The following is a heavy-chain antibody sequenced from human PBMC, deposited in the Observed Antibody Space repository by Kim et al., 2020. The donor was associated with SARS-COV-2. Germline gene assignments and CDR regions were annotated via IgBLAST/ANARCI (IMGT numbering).Heavy chain of an antibody. D-gene: IGHD3-3*01. CDR2: LSGSGGST. V-gene: IGHV3-23*01. CDR3: AKDLGVIFWRGYYFDY. Sequence: GGSLRLSCAASGFTFSSYAMSWVRQAPGKGLEWVSALSGSGGSTYYADSVKGRFTISRDHSKTPLYLQMNSLRAEDTAVYYCAKDLGVIFWRGYYFDYWGQGTLVTVSS. CDR1: GFTFSSYA. J-gene: IGHJ4*02.